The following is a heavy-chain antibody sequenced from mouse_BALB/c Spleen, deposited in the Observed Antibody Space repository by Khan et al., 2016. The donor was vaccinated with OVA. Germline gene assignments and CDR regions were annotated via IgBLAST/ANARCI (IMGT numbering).Heavy chain of an antibody. Sequence: EVELVESGPGLVKPSQSLSLTCTVTGYSITSDYAWNWIRQFPGNKLEWMGYISYSGSTSYNPSLKSRISITRDTSKNQFFRQLNSVTTEDTATYYCAREGYDYDYAMDYWGQGTSVTVSS. CDR3: AREGYDYDYAMDY. CDR2: ISYSGST. V-gene: IGHV3-2*02. CDR1: GYSITSDYA. J-gene: IGHJ4*01. D-gene: IGHD2-4*01.